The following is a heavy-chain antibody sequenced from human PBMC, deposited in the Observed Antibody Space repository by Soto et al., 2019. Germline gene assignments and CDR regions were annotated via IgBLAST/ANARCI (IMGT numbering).Heavy chain of an antibody. CDR1: GGTFSSYT. V-gene: IGHV1-69*08. CDR2: IIPIHGIA. CDR3: ARDERTSINWCDP. Sequence: QVQLVQSGAEVKKPGSSVKVSCKASGGTFSSYTISWVRQAPGQGLEWMGRIIPIHGIANYAQKFQGRVKITADKSTSTAYMELSSLRSEDTAVYYCARDERTSINWCDPWGQGTLVTVSS. D-gene: IGHD1-1*01. J-gene: IGHJ5*02.